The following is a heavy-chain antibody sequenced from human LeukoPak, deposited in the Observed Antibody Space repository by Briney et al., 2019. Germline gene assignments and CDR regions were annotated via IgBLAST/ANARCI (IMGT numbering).Heavy chain of an antibody. CDR2: IYTSGST. D-gene: IGHD3-22*01. Sequence: SETLSLTCAVYGGSFSGYYWSWIRQPAGKGLEWIGRIYTSGSTNYNPSLKSRVTMSVDTSKNQFSLKLSSVTAADTAVYYCARDAYYYDSSGYYRFDYWGQGTLVTVSS. V-gene: IGHV4-4*07. CDR1: GGSFSGYY. J-gene: IGHJ4*02. CDR3: ARDAYYYDSSGYYRFDY.